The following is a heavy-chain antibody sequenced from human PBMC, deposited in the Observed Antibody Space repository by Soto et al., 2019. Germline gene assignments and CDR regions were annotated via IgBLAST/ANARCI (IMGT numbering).Heavy chain of an antibody. CDR1: GGSFSGYY. J-gene: IGHJ6*03. Sequence: QVQLQQWGAGLLKPSETLSLTCAVYGGSFSGYYWSWIRQPPGKGLEWIGEINHSGSTNYNPSLTSRVTMSVVTSTNQFSLKLSSVPAADTAVYYCARGGDSDPSLYYYYYMDVWGKGTTVTVSS. CDR3: ARGGDSDPSLYYYYYMDV. D-gene: IGHD3-10*01. V-gene: IGHV4-34*01. CDR2: INHSGST.